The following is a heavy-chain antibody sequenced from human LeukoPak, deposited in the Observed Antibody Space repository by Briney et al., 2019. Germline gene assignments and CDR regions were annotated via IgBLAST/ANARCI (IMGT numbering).Heavy chain of an antibody. V-gene: IGHV4-59*13. J-gene: IGHJ5*02. D-gene: IGHD6-13*01. CDR3: ARGSSWYGTYQT. CDR2: IFYSGNT. CDR1: GGSISHYY. Sequence: SETLSLTCTVSGGSISHYYWTWIRQPPGKGLEWIGYIFYSGNTNYNPSPKSRATISVDTSTNQFSLHLSSVTAADAAVYYGARGSSWYGTYQTWGQGTLVTVSS.